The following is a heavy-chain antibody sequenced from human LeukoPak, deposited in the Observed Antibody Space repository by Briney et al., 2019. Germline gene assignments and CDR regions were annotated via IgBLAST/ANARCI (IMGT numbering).Heavy chain of an antibody. J-gene: IGHJ3*01. CDR3: ARDASLQTGAFDV. CDR2: ISLSGYT. D-gene: IGHD5-24*01. V-gene: IGHV4-4*02. Sequence: SETLSLTCGVSGGSITTTNYWSWVRQSPGRGLEWIGEISLSGYTGFNPSLRGRVTMSLDESKNHLSLTLTSVTAADTAIYYCARDASLQTGAFDVWGQGTMVTVSS. CDR1: GGSITTTNY.